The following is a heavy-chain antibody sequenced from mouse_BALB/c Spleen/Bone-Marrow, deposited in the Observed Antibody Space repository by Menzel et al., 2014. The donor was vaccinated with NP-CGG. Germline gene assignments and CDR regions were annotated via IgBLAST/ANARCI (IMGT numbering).Heavy chain of an antibody. J-gene: IGHJ2*01. CDR3: ARSDY. CDR2: IDPANGYT. Sequence: VQLQQSGAELVKPGASVKLSCTASGLNIKDTYMHWAKQRPEQGLEWIGRIDPANGYTKYDPKFQGKATITADTSSNTAYLQLSSLTSEDTAVYYCARSDYWGQGTTLTVSS. V-gene: IGHV14-3*02. CDR1: GLNIKDTY.